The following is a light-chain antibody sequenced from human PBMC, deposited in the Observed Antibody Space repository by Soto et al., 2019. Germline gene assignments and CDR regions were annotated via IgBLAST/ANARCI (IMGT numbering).Light chain of an antibody. CDR2: GAS. CDR1: QSVSSNF. Sequence: EIVLTQSPGTLSLSPGERATLSCRASQSVSSNFLAWYQQKPGQAPKLLISGASSRATGIPDRFSGSGSGTDFTLTISRLEPEDFALYSCQQYGSSPDTFGQGTKLEIK. V-gene: IGKV3-20*01. CDR3: QQYGSSPDT. J-gene: IGKJ2*01.